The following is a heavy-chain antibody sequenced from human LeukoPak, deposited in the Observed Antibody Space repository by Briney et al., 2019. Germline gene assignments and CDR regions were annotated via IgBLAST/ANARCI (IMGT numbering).Heavy chain of an antibody. D-gene: IGHD3-22*01. CDR3: AKDLYRIVVVPHYFDY. CDR1: GFTVSSNY. V-gene: IGHV3-66*01. J-gene: IGHJ4*02. CDR2: IYSGGST. Sequence: GGSLRLSCAASGFTVSSNYMSWVRQAPGKGLEWVSVIYSGGSTYYADSVKGRFTISRDNSKNTLYLQMNSLRAEDTAVYYCAKDLYRIVVVPHYFDYWGQGTLVTVSS.